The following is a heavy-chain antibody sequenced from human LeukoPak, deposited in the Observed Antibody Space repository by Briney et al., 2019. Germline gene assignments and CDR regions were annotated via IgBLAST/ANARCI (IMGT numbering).Heavy chain of an antibody. J-gene: IGHJ4*02. V-gene: IGHV4-34*01. CDR2: ITDTGIP. D-gene: IGHD3-3*02. Sequence: SETLSLTCALSGGSFSGYFCSWIRQPPGKGLEWIGEITDTGIPNYNPSLKSRVTISVDTSKNQFSLKLTSVTAADAAVYYCARNDIFGVLPEFWGMGTLVSVTS. CDR3: ARNDIFGVLPEF. CDR1: GGSFSGYF.